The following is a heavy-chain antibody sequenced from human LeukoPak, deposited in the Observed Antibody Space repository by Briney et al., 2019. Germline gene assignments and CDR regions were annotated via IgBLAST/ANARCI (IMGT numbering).Heavy chain of an antibody. CDR1: GYTFTSYD. J-gene: IGHJ4*02. V-gene: IGHV1-8*01. CDR3: VRRGATIFGEITDTQDY. Sequence: ASVKVSCKASGYTFTSYDINWVRQATGQGLEWMAWLNPNNGYSGSAQKFQGRITITRDTAITTAYMELSSLRSDDTAVYYCVRRGATIFGEITDTQDYWGQGTLITVSS. D-gene: IGHD3-3*01. CDR2: LNPNNGYS.